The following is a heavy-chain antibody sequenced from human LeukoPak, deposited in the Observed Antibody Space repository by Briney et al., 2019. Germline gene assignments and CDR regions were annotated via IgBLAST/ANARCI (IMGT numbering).Heavy chain of an antibody. D-gene: IGHD3-22*01. V-gene: IGHV1-24*01. CDR1: GYTLTELS. CDR3: ATDPYDSDAFDI. J-gene: IGHJ3*02. Sequence: GASVKVSCKVSGYTLTELSMHWVRQAPGKGLEWMGGFDPEDGETIYAQKFQGRVTMTEDTSTDTAYMELSSLRSEDTAVYYCATDPYDSDAFDIWGQGTMVTVSP. CDR2: FDPEDGET.